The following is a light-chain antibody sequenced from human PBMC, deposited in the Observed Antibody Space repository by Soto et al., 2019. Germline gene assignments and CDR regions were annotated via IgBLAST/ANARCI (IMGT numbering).Light chain of an antibody. J-gene: IGLJ2*01. V-gene: IGLV1-40*01. CDR1: SSNIGAGYD. Sequence: QPVLTQPPSVSGAPGQRVTISCTGSSSNIGAGYDVHWYQQLPGRAPKILIYGNTNRPSGVPDRFSGSKSGTSASLAITGLHAEDEADYYCLSFDSSLSVVFGGGTKLTVL. CDR3: LSFDSSLSVV. CDR2: GNT.